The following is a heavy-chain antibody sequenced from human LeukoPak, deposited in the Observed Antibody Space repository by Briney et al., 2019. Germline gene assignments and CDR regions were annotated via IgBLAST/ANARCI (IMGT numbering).Heavy chain of an antibody. CDR3: AKRHYDFWSGYDMGIDY. D-gene: IGHD3-3*01. J-gene: IGHJ4*02. V-gene: IGHV3-23*01. CDR1: GFTFSSYA. Sequence: GGSLRLSCAASGFTFSSYAMSWVRQAPGKGLEWVSAISGSGGSTYYADSVKGRFTISRDNSKNTLYLQMNSLRAEDTAVYYCAKRHYDFWSGYDMGIDYWGQGTLVTVSS. CDR2: ISGSGGST.